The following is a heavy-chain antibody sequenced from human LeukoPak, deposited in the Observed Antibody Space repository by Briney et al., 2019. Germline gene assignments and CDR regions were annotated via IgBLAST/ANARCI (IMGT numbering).Heavy chain of an antibody. CDR2: INSDGSST. Sequence: GGSLRLSCAASGFTFSSYWMHWVRQAPGKGLVWVSRINSDGSSTSYADSVKGRFTISRDNAKNTLYLQMNRLRAEDTAVCYCAREGYSSGYIDYWGQGTLVTVSS. CDR1: GFTFSSYW. V-gene: IGHV3-74*01. D-gene: IGHD3-22*01. J-gene: IGHJ4*02. CDR3: AREGYSSGYIDY.